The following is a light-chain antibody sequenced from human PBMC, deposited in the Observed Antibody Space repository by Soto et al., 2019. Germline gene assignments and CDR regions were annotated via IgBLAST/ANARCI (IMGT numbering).Light chain of an antibody. V-gene: IGLV1-40*01. Sequence: QSVLTQPPSVSGAPGQRVTISCTGSSSNIGAGYDVHWYQQLPGTAPKLLIYGNSNRPSGVPDRFSGSKSGTSASLAITGLQDEDEADYYCQSYDSSLSEVFGGGTKHTVL. J-gene: IGLJ3*02. CDR2: GNS. CDR3: QSYDSSLSEV. CDR1: SSNIGAGYD.